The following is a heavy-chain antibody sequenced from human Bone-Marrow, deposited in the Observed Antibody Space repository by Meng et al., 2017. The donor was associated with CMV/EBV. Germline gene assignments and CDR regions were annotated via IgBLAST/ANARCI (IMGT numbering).Heavy chain of an antibody. J-gene: IGHJ6*02. CDR1: GYTLTELS. CDR3: ATDQSRVRYSSSTYYYYGMDV. Sequence: ASVKVSCKVSGYTLTELSMHWVRQAPGKGLEWMGGFDPEDSETIYAQKFQGRVTMTEDTSTDTAYMELSSLRSEDTAVYYCATDQSRVRYSSSTYYYYGMDVWGQGTTVTVSS. CDR2: FDPEDSET. V-gene: IGHV1-24*01. D-gene: IGHD6-6*01.